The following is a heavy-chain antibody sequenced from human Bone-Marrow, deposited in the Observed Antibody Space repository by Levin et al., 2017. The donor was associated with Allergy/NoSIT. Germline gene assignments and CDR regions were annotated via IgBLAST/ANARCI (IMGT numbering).Heavy chain of an antibody. CDR1: GSTFRPYW. D-gene: IGHD3-16*01. Sequence: MSGGSLRLSCRGSGSTFRPYWIAWVRQMSGKGLEYMGIIYPADSDTRYSPSFEGQVTISVDRSINTAYLQWRSLRASDSATYYCARLWNTVNMITRSFDIWGQGTVVTVSS. J-gene: IGHJ3*02. CDR3: ARLWNTVNMITRSFDI. CDR2: IYPADSDT. V-gene: IGHV5-51*01.